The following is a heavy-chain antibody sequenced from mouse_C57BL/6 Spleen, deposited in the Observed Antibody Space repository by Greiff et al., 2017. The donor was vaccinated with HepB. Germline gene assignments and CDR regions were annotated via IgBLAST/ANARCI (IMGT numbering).Heavy chain of an antibody. V-gene: IGHV1-50*01. CDR1: GYTFTSYW. D-gene: IGHD1-1*01. Sequence: QVQLQQPGAELVKPGASVKLSCKASGYTFTSYWMQWVKQRPGQGLEWIGEIDPSDSYTNYNQKFKGKATLTVDTSFSTAYMQLSSLTSEDSAVYSCARGNYYGGSYRYFDVWGTGTKVTVSS. CDR3: ARGNYYGGSYRYFDV. J-gene: IGHJ1*03. CDR2: IDPSDSYT.